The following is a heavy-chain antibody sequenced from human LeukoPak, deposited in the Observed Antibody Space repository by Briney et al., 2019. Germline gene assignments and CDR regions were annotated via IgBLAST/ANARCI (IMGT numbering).Heavy chain of an antibody. CDR1: GGTFSSYA. Sequence: ASVKVSFKASGGTFSSYAISWVRQAPGQGLEWMGGIIPIFGTANYVQKFQGRVTITTDESTSTAYMELSSLRSEDTAVYYCARVLSPPLHCSSTSCYTTSGAFDYWGQGTLVTVSS. J-gene: IGHJ4*02. D-gene: IGHD2-2*02. V-gene: IGHV1-69*05. CDR3: ARVLSPPLHCSSTSCYTTSGAFDY. CDR2: IIPIFGTA.